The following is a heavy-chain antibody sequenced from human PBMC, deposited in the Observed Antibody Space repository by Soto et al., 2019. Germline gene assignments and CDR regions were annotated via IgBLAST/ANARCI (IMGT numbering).Heavy chain of an antibody. J-gene: IGHJ4*02. V-gene: IGHV4-31*03. CDR3: ARGLTMAALGHIAF. CDR2: IYYSGST. D-gene: IGHD3-10*01. Sequence: TLSLTCTVSGGSINNGAYYWTWIRQHPGKGLEWIGYIYYSGSTYYNPSLKSRVTMSLDTSQNQFSLRLSSVTAADTAVYFCARGLTMAALGHIAFWGQGALVTVS. CDR1: GGSINNGAYY.